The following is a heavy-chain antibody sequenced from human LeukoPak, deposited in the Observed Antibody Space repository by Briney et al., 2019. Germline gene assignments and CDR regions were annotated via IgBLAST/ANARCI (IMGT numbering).Heavy chain of an antibody. CDR1: AGSFSGYY. Sequence: PSETLSLTCAVYAGSFSGYYWSWIRQPPGKGLEWIGEINHSGSTNYNPSLKSRVTISVDTSKNQFSLKLSSVTAADTAVYYCARSITMVQVANLYYFDYWGQGTLVTVSS. CDR2: INHSGST. J-gene: IGHJ4*02. D-gene: IGHD3-10*01. V-gene: IGHV4-34*01. CDR3: ARSITMVQVANLYYFDY.